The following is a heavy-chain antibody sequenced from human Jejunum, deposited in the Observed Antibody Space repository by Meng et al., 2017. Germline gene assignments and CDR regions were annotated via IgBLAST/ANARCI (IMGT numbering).Heavy chain of an antibody. J-gene: IGHJ4*02. Sequence: GSLRLSCTVSGDSVSTNYFWSWLRQSPGKGLELIGYIHYSRSPDYNPSLKSRVTISIDTSKNQFSLNLNSVTTTDTAVYYCARMIGSCPFDYWGQGTLVTVSS. D-gene: IGHD3-22*01. V-gene: IGHV4-61*01. CDR2: IHYSRSP. CDR3: ARMIGSCPFDY. CDR1: GDSVSTNYF.